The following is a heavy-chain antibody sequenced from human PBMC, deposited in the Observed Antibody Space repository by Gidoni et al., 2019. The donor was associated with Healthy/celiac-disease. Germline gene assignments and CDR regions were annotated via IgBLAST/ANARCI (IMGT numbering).Heavy chain of an antibody. Sequence: QVQLQESGPGLVKPSQTLSLTCTVSGGSISSGGYYWSWIRQHPGKGLEWIGYIYYSGSTYYNPSLKSRVTISVDTSKNQFSLKLSSVTAADTAVYYCARHVDTAMANWFDPWGQGTLVTVSS. CDR1: GGSISSGGYY. CDR2: IYYSGST. CDR3: ARHVDTAMANWFDP. D-gene: IGHD5-18*01. J-gene: IGHJ5*02. V-gene: IGHV4-31*03.